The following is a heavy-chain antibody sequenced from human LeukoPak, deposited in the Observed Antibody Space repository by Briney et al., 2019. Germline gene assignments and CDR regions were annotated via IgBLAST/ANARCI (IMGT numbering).Heavy chain of an antibody. CDR2: INHSGST. J-gene: IGHJ3*02. CDR3: ASVPAATSWYAFDI. D-gene: IGHD2-2*01. Sequence: SETLSLTCAVYGGSFSDYYWSWIRQPPGKWLEWIGEINHSGSTNYNPSLKSRVTISVDTSKNQFSLRLTSVTAADTAVYYCASVPAATSWYAFDIWGQGTMVTVSS. V-gene: IGHV4-34*01. CDR1: GGSFSDYY.